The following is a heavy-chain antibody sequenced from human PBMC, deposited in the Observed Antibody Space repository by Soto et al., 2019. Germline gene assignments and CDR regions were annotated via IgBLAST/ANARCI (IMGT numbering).Heavy chain of an antibody. D-gene: IGHD3-10*01. J-gene: IGHJ6*02. CDR3: ARGPLWFGESPDYYYGMDV. CDR1: GYTFTSYG. CDR2: ISAYNGNT. V-gene: IGHV1-18*04. Sequence: RASVKVSCKASGYTFTSYGISWVRQAPGQGLEWMGWISAYNGNTNYAQKLQGRVTMTTDTSTSTAYMELRSLRSDDTAVYYCARGPLWFGESPDYYYGMDVWGQGTTVTVSS.